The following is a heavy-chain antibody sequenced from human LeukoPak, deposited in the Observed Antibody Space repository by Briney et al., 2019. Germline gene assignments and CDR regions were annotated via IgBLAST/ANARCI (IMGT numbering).Heavy chain of an antibody. Sequence: GASVKVSCEASGYTFSRNAINWVRQAPGQGLEWMGWLNTKTGTPTYAQGFTGRFVFSLDISVSTTYLQISNLKPEDTAVYYCARRSPSADAFDIWGQGTMVTVSS. CDR3: ARRSPSADAFDI. CDR1: GYTFSRNA. V-gene: IGHV7-4-1*02. CDR2: LNTKTGTP. J-gene: IGHJ3*02.